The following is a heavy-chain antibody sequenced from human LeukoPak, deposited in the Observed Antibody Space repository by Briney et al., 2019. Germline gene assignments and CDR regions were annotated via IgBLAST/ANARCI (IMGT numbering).Heavy chain of an antibody. D-gene: IGHD3-3*01. CDR1: GFTFSSYS. CDR3: AKVSVRGLLRDAFDI. V-gene: IGHV3-21*04. J-gene: IGHJ3*02. Sequence: GGSLRLSCAASGFTFSSYSMNWVRQAPGKGLEWVSSISSSSSYIYYADSVKGRFTISRDNSKNTLYLQMNSLRAEDTAVYYCAKVSVRGLLRDAFDIWGQGTMVTVSS. CDR2: ISSSSSYI.